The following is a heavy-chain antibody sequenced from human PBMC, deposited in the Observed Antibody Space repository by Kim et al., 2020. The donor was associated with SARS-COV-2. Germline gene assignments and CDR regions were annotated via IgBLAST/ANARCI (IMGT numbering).Heavy chain of an antibody. J-gene: IGHJ6*02. V-gene: IGHV3-33*06. CDR2: IWYDGSNK. CDR3: AKLIGGMDV. CDR1: GFTFSSYG. Sequence: GGSLRLSCAASGFTFSSYGMHWVRQAPGKGLEWVAVIWYDGSNKYYADSVKGRFTISRDNSKNTLYLQMNSLRAEDTAVYYCAKLIGGMDVWGQGTTVTVSS.